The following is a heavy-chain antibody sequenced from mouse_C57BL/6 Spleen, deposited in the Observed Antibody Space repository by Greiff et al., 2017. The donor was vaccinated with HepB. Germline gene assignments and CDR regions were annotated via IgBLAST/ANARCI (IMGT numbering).Heavy chain of an antibody. Sequence: QVQLQQPGAELVKPGASVKMSCKASGYTFTSYWITWVKQRPGQGLEWIGDIYPGNGSTNYNEKFKSKATLTVDTSSSTAYMQLSSLTSEDSAVYYCARSRVDYDYDGGFDYWGQGTTLTVSS. J-gene: IGHJ2*01. V-gene: IGHV1-55*01. CDR1: GYTFTSYW. CDR3: ARSRVDYDYDGGFDY. D-gene: IGHD2-4*01. CDR2: IYPGNGST.